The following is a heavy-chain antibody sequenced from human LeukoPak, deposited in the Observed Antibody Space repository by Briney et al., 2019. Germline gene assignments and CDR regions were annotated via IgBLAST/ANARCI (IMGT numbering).Heavy chain of an antibody. CDR1: GGSISTITYY. CDR3: ARLYGNYQNYFDY. CDR2: MYYRGNT. D-gene: IGHD1-7*01. V-gene: IGHV4-39*07. J-gene: IGHJ4*02. Sequence: SETLSLTCTVSGGSISTITYYWGWIRQPPGKGLEWVGHMYYRGNTFYNPSLKSRVTISVDTSKNQFSLKLRSVTAADTAVYYCARLYGNYQNYFDYWGQGTLDTVSS.